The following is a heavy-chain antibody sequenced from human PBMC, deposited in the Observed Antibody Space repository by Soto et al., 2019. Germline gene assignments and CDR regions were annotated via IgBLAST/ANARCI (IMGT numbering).Heavy chain of an antibody. Sequence: HVQLQEAGPGLGKPSETLSLTCTVSGGSISSYYWSWIRQPPGKGLEWIGYIYYSGSTNYNPSLKSRVTISIDTHKKQFSLKLSSVTAADTAVYYCAGREEYNGYDTEDYWGQGTLVTVSS. CDR1: GGSISSYY. V-gene: IGHV4-59*01. CDR2: IYYSGST. CDR3: AGREEYNGYDTEDY. J-gene: IGHJ4*02. D-gene: IGHD5-12*01.